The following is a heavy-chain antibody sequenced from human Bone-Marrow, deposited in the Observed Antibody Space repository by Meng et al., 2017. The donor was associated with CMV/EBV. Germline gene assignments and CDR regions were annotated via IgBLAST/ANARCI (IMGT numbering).Heavy chain of an antibody. CDR3: AGDIVVVPAAAGAFDI. CDR2: IYYSGST. D-gene: IGHD2-2*01. V-gene: IGHV4-39*01. Sequence: SETLSPTCTVSTYSISSSSYYWGWIRQPPGKGLEWIGSIYYSGSTYYNPSLKSRVTISVDTSKNQFSLKLSSVTAADTAVYYCAGDIVVVPAAAGAFDIWGQGTMVTVSS. J-gene: IGHJ3*02. CDR1: TYSISSSSYY.